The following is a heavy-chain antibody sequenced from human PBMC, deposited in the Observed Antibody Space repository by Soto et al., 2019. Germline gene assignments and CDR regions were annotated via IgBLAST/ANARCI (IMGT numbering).Heavy chain of an antibody. CDR2: IVVGSRNT. CDR1: GFTFTRSA. V-gene: IGHV1-58*01. CDR3: PAVSTAMVTHYYYYSGMDV. D-gene: IGHD5-18*01. J-gene: IGHJ6*02. Sequence: PVEVSCKASGFTFTRSAGGWVRQGRGERLDWIGWIVVGSRNTNYAQKFQERVTITRDMPTSTAYMELSSLTSDATAVYYCPAVSTAMVTHYYYYSGMDVWGHGTTVTGFS.